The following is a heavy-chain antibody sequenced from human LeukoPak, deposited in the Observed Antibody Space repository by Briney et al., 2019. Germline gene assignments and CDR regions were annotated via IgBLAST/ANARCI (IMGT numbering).Heavy chain of an antibody. J-gene: IGHJ4*02. Sequence: GGSLRLSCTASGFTFGDYAMSWVRQAPGKGLEWVGFIRSKAYGGITEYAASVKGRFTISRDDSKSIAYLQMNSLKTEDTAVYYCTRDTPYRLRWQLNDYWGQGTLVTVSS. D-gene: IGHD4-23*01. CDR3: TRDTPYRLRWQLNDY. CDR1: GFTFGDYA. V-gene: IGHV3-49*04. CDR2: IRSKAYGGIT.